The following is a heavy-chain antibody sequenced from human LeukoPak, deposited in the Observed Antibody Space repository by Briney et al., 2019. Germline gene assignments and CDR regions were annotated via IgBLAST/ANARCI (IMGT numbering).Heavy chain of an antibody. D-gene: IGHD3-22*01. CDR3: ARAGYYDSSGQYYFDY. CDR1: GYSFTSYW. CDR2: IYPGDSDT. V-gene: IGHV5-51*03. Sequence: PGESLKISCKGSGYSFTSYWIGWVRQMPGKGLGWMGIIYPGDSDTRYSPSFQGQVTISADKSISTAYLQWSSLKASDTAMYYCARAGYYDSSGQYYFDYWGQGTLVTVSS. J-gene: IGHJ4*02.